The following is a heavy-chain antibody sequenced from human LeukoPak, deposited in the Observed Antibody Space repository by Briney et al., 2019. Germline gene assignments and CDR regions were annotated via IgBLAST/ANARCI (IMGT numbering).Heavy chain of an antibody. D-gene: IGHD6-25*01. J-gene: IGHJ4*02. Sequence: APVKVSCKASGYTFTGYYMHWVRQAPGQGLEWMGWINPNSGGTNYAQKFQGRVTMTRDTSISTAYMELSRLRSDDTAVYYCARDRDRSHYRSVGYWGQGTLVTVSS. CDR1: GYTFTGYY. CDR2: INPNSGGT. V-gene: IGHV1-2*02. CDR3: ARDRDRSHYRSVGY.